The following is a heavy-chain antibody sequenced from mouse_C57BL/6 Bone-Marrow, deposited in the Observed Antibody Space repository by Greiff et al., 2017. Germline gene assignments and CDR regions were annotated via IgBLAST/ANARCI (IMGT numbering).Heavy chain of an antibody. D-gene: IGHD1-1*01. Sequence: QVQLQQSGAELVRPGASVKLSCKASGYTFTSYGISWVKQRTGQGLEWIGEIYPRSGNTYYNEKFKGKATLTADKSSSTAYMELRSLTSEDSAVYYCARSGYYDPYWCFDVWGTGTTVTVSS. J-gene: IGHJ1*03. CDR3: ARSGYYDPYWCFDV. CDR1: GYTFTSYG. CDR2: IYPRSGNT. V-gene: IGHV1-81*01.